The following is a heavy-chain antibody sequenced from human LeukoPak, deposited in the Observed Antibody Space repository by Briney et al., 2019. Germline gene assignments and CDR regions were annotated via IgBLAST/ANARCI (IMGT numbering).Heavy chain of an antibody. J-gene: IGHJ4*02. V-gene: IGHV1-58*02. CDR3: AAGFSNHGYIY. D-gene: IGHD6-13*01. CDR1: GFTFRTSA. Sequence: GTSVKVSCKASGFTFRTSAMQWVRQTRGQGLEWIGWTVLGSGDTNYAQSLKERLTITRDMSTSTAYMELSSLRSEDTAMYYCAAGFSNHGYIYWGQGTLVTVSS. CDR2: TVLGSGDT.